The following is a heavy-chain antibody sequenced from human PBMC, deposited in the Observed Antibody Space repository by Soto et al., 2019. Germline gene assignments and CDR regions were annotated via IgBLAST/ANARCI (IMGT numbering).Heavy chain of an antibody. CDR3: ARASRYYWNYMMY. CDR2: VSAYNGNT. J-gene: IGHJ4*02. Sequence: QIQLVQSGAEVKKPGASVKVSCKASGYTFSNDAITWVRQAPGQGLEWMGWVSAYNGNTNYAQKFKGRVTMTTDTSTSTAYMEIRSLRSGDTAVYFCARASRYYWNYMMYWGQGTLVTVSS. CDR1: GYTFSNDA. D-gene: IGHD1-7*01. V-gene: IGHV1-18*01.